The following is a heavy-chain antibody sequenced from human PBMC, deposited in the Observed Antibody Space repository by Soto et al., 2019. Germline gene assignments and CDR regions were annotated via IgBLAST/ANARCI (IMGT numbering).Heavy chain of an antibody. CDR3: ARGLYYDFWSGYYPFDP. J-gene: IGHJ5*02. D-gene: IGHD3-3*01. CDR1: GYSISSGYY. CDR2: IYHSGST. V-gene: IGHV4-38-2*01. Sequence: SDTLYLTCAVSGYSISSGYYWGWIRQPPGKGLEWIGSIYHSGSTYYNPSLKSRVTISVDTSKNQFSLKLSSVTAADTAVYYCARGLYYDFWSGYYPFDPWGQGTLVTVSS.